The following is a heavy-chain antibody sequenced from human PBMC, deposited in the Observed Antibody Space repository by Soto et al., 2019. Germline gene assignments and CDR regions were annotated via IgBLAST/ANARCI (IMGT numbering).Heavy chain of an antibody. CDR1: GFTFRNYA. CDR3: ARGDCSAAGCYIHYYYGMDV. D-gene: IGHD2-2*02. J-gene: IGHJ6*02. Sequence: PGGSLRLSCAAAGFTFRNYAMSWVRQAPGKGLEWVSAISRSGGTSYYADSVKGRFTISRDNAKNTLYLQMDNLRAEDTAVYYCARGDCSAAGCYIHYYYGMDVWGQGTTVTVSS. V-gene: IGHV3-23*01. CDR2: ISRSGGTS.